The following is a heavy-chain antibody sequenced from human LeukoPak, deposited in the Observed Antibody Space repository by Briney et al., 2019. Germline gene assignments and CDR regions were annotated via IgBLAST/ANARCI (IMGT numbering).Heavy chain of an antibody. CDR1: GGTFISYA. V-gene: IGHV1-69*04. Sequence: ASVKVSCKASGGTFISYAISWVRQAPGQGLEWMGRIIPIFGIANYAQKFQGRVTITADKSTSTAYMELSSLRSEDTAVYYCAGTEMATSNEFDYWGQGTLVTVSS. D-gene: IGHD5-24*01. CDR2: IIPIFGIA. J-gene: IGHJ4*02. CDR3: AGTEMATSNEFDY.